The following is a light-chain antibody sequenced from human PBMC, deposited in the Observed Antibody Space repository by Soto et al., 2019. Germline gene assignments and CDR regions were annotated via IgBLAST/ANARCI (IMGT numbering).Light chain of an antibody. CDR2: GAS. J-gene: IGKJ2*01. Sequence: EIVLTQSPGTLYLSPGERATLSCRASQSVSSSYLAWYQQKPGQAPRLLIYGASSRATGITDRFSGSGSGTDFTLTISRLEPEDFAMYYCQQYRNSLYTFGQGTKLEIK. CDR3: QQYRNSLYT. V-gene: IGKV3-20*01. CDR1: QSVSSSY.